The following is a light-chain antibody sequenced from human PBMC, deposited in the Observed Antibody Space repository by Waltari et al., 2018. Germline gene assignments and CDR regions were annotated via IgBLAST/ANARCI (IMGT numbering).Light chain of an antibody. Sequence: EIVLTHSPATRSLSAGARATLSCRARQNIGVYLGGYQQRCGHPPRLLIYHSSTRAIGIPVRLSGRGAGTDFARAMSSLEPEDVAVYYGQYRRTGPPNPFGQGTRLEIK. CDR1: QNIGVY. J-gene: IGKJ5*01. V-gene: IGKV3-11*01. CDR2: HSS. CDR3: QYRRTGPPNP.